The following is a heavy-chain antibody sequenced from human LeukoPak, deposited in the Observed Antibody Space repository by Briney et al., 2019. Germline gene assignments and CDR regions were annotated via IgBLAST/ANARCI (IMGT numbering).Heavy chain of an antibody. CDR2: ISWNSGSI. V-gene: IGHV3-9*01. D-gene: IGHD4-11*01. J-gene: IGHJ4*02. CDR1: GFTFDDYA. CDR3: ARGLQGDY. Sequence: GGSLRLSCAASGFTFDDYAMHWVRQAPGKGLEWVSTISWNSGSIGYADSVKGRFTISRDNAKNSLYLQMNSLRAEDTAVYYCARGLQGDYWGQGTLVTVSS.